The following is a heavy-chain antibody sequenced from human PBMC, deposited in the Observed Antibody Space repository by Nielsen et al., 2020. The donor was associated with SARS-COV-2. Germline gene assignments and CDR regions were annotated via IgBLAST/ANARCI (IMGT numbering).Heavy chain of an antibody. CDR3: AAMVRGVPPFDY. CDR2: IYYSGST. V-gene: IGHV4-59*01. Sequence: SETLSLTCTVSGGSISSYYWSWIRQPPGKGLEWIGYIYYSGSTNYNPSLKSRVTISVDTSKNQFSLKLSSVTAADTAVYYCAAMVRGVPPFDYWGQGTLVTVSS. D-gene: IGHD3-10*01. CDR1: GGSISSYY. J-gene: IGHJ4*02.